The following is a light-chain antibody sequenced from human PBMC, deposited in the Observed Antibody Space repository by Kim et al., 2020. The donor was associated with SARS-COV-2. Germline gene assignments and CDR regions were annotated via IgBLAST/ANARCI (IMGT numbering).Light chain of an antibody. CDR3: ASWDDSLIGVV. CDR2: SNN. Sequence: GQRVTLSCSGRTSNIGRNTVMWYQQLPGTAPRLLIYSNNQRPSGVPDRFSGSRSDTSASLAISGLQSDDGADYYCASWDDSLIGVVFGGGTKVTVL. CDR1: TSNIGRNT. J-gene: IGLJ3*02. V-gene: IGLV1-44*01.